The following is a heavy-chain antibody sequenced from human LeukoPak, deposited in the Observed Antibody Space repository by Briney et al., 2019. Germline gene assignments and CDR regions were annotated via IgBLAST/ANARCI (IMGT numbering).Heavy chain of an antibody. V-gene: IGHV3-30*18. CDR3: AKDPFSPGAY. Sequence: GGPLRLSCAASGFTFSGYGMHWVRQAPGKGLEWVAVISYDGSDKYYTDSVKGRFTISRDNSKNTLYLQMNSLRAEDTAVYYCAKDPFSPGAYWGQGTLVTVSS. CDR2: ISYDGSDK. CDR1: GFTFSGYG. D-gene: IGHD2/OR15-2a*01. J-gene: IGHJ4*02.